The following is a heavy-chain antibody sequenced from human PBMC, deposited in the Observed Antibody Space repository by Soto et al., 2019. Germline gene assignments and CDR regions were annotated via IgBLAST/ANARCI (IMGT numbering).Heavy chain of an antibody. CDR2: VNPSGGST. V-gene: IGHV1-46*04. CDR3: ARALFPPYEFWSGHIDY. CDR1: GYTFTSYY. D-gene: IGHD3-3*01. Sequence: QVPLVQSVDAVKKPGASVKVSCKASGYTFTSYYMHWVRQAPGQGLEWMGIVNPSGGSTSYAQRLQGRVTMTRDTFTSTVYMELSSLRSDDTAVYYCARALFPPYEFWSGHIDYWGQGTLVTVSS. J-gene: IGHJ4*02.